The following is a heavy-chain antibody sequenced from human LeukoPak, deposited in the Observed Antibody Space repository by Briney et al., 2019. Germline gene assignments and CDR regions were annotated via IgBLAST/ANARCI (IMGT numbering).Heavy chain of an antibody. CDR2: VSGSGDST. CDR1: GFTFSNYG. CDR3: ARPYYDFWSGYFSLIDY. D-gene: IGHD3-3*01. Sequence: PGGSLRLSCAASGFTFSNYGMSWVRQAPGRGLEWVSTVSGSGDSTYYADSVKGRFTISRDNSKNTLYLQMNSLRAEDTAVYYCARPYYDFWSGYFSLIDYWGQGTLVTVSS. V-gene: IGHV3-23*01. J-gene: IGHJ4*02.